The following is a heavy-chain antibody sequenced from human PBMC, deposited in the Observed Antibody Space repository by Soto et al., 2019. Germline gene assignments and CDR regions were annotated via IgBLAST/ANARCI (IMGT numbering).Heavy chain of an antibody. Sequence: QVQLVQSGAEVKKPGSSVKVSCKASGGTFSSYGFSWVRQAPGQGLQWMGGIIPIVGTANYAQKVQGRVTITADEYTSTAYMELSSLRSEDTAVYYCGRCSGGRCYSSPYGLDVWGQGTTVTVSS. D-gene: IGHD2-15*01. CDR1: GGTFSSYG. J-gene: IGHJ6*02. V-gene: IGHV1-69*01. CDR3: GRCSGGRCYSSPYGLDV. CDR2: IIPIVGTA.